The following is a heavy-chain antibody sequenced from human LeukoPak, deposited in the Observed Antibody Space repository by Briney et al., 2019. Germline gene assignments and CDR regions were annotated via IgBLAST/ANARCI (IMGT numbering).Heavy chain of an antibody. D-gene: IGHD1-26*01. CDR3: AKVGGSFHFDY. CDR2: ISGSAGGT. CDR1: GFTFSSYA. J-gene: IGHJ4*02. Sequence: PGGSLRLSCAASGFTFSSYAMSRVRQAPGKGLEWVSAISGSAGGTYYADSVKGRFTISRDNSKNTLYLQMNSLRAEDTAVYYCAKVGGSFHFDYWGQGTLVTVSS. V-gene: IGHV3-23*01.